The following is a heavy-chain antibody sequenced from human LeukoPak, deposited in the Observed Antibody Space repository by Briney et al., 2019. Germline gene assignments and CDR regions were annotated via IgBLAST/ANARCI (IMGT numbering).Heavy chain of an antibody. D-gene: IGHD1-1*01. V-gene: IGHV3-73*01. J-gene: IGHJ6*03. CDR1: DFTFSDSA. CDR2: IRSKANGYAT. Sequence: GESLRLSCAASDFTFSDSAIHWVRQAPGKGLEWVGRIRSKANGYATSYGASAKGRLTISRDDSKNTADLQMSDLRTEDTAVYYCTRLRSDTTGGYYYFMDVWGKGTTVIVSS. CDR3: TRLRSDTTGGYYYFMDV.